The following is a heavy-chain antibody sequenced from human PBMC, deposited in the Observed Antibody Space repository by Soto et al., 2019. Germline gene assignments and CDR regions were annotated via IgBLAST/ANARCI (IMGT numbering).Heavy chain of an antibody. CDR3: VRHLGVDSSSRYYFDY. D-gene: IGHD3-22*01. CDR2: IYYSGRT. CDR1: GGSVSRSSYY. Sequence: SETLSLTCTVSGGSVSRSSYYWGWIRQPPGKGLDWIGNIYYSGRTYSNPSLKSRLTISVDTSKNQFYLKLRSVTAADTAVYYCVRHLGVDSSSRYYFDYWGQRTLVTVSS. J-gene: IGHJ4*02. V-gene: IGHV4-39*01.